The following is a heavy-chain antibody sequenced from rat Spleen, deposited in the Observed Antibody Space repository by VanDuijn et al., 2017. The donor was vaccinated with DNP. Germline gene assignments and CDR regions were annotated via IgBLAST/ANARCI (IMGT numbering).Heavy chain of an antibody. CDR2: INTDGGST. J-gene: IGHJ1*01. D-gene: IGHD4-4*01. CDR1: GFTFSSYW. CDR3: ARGSGTYYWYFDF. V-gene: IGHV5-58*01. Sequence: EVQLVETGGGLVQPGRSLKLSCVASGFTFSSYWMYWIRQAPGKGLEWVASINTDGGSTYYPDSVKGRFTVSRDNAENTLYLQMNSLRSEDTATYYCARGSGTYYWYFDFWGPGTMVTVSS.